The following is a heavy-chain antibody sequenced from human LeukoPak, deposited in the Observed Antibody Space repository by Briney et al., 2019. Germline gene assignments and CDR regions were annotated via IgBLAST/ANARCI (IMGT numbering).Heavy chain of an antibody. V-gene: IGHV1-69*05. CDR2: IIPIFGTA. CDR1: GVTFSSYA. D-gene: IGHD2-15*01. J-gene: IGHJ4*02. CDR3: ARGYCSGGSCYYPFDY. Sequence: SAKVSCKPSGVTFSSYAISWVRQAPGPGLEWMGGIIPIFGTANYAQKFQGRVTITTDESTSTAYMELSSLGSEDTAVYYCARGYCSGGSCYYPFDYWGQGTLVTVSS.